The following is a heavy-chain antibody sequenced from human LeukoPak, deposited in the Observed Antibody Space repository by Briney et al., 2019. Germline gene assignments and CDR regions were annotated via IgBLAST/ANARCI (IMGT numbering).Heavy chain of an antibody. Sequence: SVKVSCKASGGTFSSYAISWVRQAPGQGLEWMGRIIPILGIANYAQKFQGRVTITADKSTSTAYMELSSLRSEDTAVYYCARNPYDYVWGSYRDNWFDPWGQGALVTVSS. CDR3: ARNPYDYVWGSYRDNWFDP. CDR2: IIPILGIA. V-gene: IGHV1-69*04. CDR1: GGTFSSYA. D-gene: IGHD3-16*02. J-gene: IGHJ5*02.